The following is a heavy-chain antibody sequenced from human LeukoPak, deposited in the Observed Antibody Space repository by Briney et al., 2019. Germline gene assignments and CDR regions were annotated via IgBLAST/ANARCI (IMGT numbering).Heavy chain of an antibody. J-gene: IGHJ4*02. CDR1: GFTFSTYN. Sequence: GGSLRLSCETSGFTFSTYNMRWVRQAPGKGLECVSYISGGTSTIYYADSVKGRFTISRDNAKNSLFLQMNSLRVEDTAVYYCARAYYYDSSGYPSISDYWGQGTLVTVSS. CDR2: ISGGTSTI. V-gene: IGHV3-48*01. D-gene: IGHD3-22*01. CDR3: ARAYYYDSSGYPSISDY.